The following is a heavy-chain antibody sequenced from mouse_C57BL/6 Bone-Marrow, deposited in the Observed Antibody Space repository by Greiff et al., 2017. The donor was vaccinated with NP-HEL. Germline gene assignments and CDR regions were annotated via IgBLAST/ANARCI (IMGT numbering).Heavy chain of an antibody. CDR3: ARAAVLRSNYYAMDY. D-gene: IGHD1-1*01. CDR1: GYSITSGHD. J-gene: IGHJ4*01. Sequence: EVKLQESGPGMVKPSQSLSLTCTVTGYSITSGHDWHWIRHFPGNKLEWMGYISYSGSTNYNPSLKSRISITHDTSKNHFFLKLNSVTTEDTATYYCARAAVLRSNYYAMDYWGQGTSVTVSS. CDR2: ISYSGST. V-gene: IGHV3-1*01.